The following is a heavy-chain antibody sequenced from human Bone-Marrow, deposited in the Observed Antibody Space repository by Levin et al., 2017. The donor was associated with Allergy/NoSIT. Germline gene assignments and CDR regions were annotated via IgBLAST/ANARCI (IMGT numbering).Heavy chain of an antibody. CDR3: AGREAVPGTPNDY. D-gene: IGHD6-19*01. CDR1: GAPFTGFY. Sequence: SETLSLTCTVAGAPFTGFYWTWIRQSPGKGLEWIGHIYFSGSTDYHPSLGSRVTISSDSSKNQFSLKLTSVTAADTAVYYWAGREAVPGTPNDYWGQGTLVTVAS. V-gene: IGHV4-59*01. CDR2: IYFSGST. J-gene: IGHJ4*02.